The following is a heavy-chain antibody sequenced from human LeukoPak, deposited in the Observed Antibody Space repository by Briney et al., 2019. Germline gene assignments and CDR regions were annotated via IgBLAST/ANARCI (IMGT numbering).Heavy chain of an antibody. V-gene: IGHV3-15*07. Sequence: KPGGSLRLSCAASGFSLANVWLHWIRQAPGKGLEWVGRIKRKTDGGTTDYAAPVKGRFTISRDDSKNTLYLQMNSLKTEDTAVYYCTTGNWGPYWGQGTLVTVSS. J-gene: IGHJ4*02. CDR3: TTGNWGPY. CDR2: IKRKTDGGTT. CDR1: GFSLANVW. D-gene: IGHD7-27*01.